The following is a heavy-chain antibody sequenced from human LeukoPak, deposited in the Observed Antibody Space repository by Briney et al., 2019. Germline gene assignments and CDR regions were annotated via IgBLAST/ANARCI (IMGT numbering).Heavy chain of an antibody. J-gene: IGHJ6*02. CDR3: ARTYSSGWYGHYYYGMDV. D-gene: IGHD6-19*01. Sequence: SETLSLTCAVYGGSFSGYYWSWIRQPPGKGLEWIGEINHSGSTNYNPSPKSRVTISVDTSKNQFSLKLSSVTAADTAVYYCARTYSSGWYGHYYYGMDVWGQGTTVTVSS. CDR1: GGSFSGYY. V-gene: IGHV4-34*01. CDR2: INHSGST.